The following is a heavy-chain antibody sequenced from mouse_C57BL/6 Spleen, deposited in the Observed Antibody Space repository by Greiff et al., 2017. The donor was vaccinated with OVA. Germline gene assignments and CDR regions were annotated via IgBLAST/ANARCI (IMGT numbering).Heavy chain of an antibody. D-gene: IGHD2-4*01. CDR3: ASPRDYGAMDY. J-gene: IGHJ4*01. CDR1: GYAFSSYW. Sequence: VQLQQSGAELVKPGASVKISCKASGYAFSSYWMNWVKQRPGKGLAWIGQIYPGDGDTTYNGKFKGKATLTADKSSSTAYMQRSSLTSEDSAVYFCASPRDYGAMDYWGQGTSVTVSS. CDR2: IYPGDGDT. V-gene: IGHV1-80*01.